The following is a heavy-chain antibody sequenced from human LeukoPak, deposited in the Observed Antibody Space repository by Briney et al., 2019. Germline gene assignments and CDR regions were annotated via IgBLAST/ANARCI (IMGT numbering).Heavy chain of an antibody. J-gene: IGHJ4*02. Sequence: SETLSLTCTVSGGSISSSPYWWSWIRQPPGTGLEWIGTIYFSGSTFYHPSLEGRVSISADRSKNQFSLKLASVTAAGTAVYYCARRAYGTGFDYWGQGTVVTVSS. CDR2: IYFSGST. V-gene: IGHV4-39*01. CDR1: GGSISSSPYW. D-gene: IGHD3/OR15-3a*01. CDR3: ARRAYGTGFDY.